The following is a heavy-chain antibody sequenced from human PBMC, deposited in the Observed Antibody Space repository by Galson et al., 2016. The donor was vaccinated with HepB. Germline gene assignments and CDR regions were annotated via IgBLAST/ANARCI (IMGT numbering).Heavy chain of an antibody. J-gene: IGHJ3*01. CDR3: AGHVTIGGRYNRVDAFDV. Sequence: QSGAEVKEPGESLKISCQASGYRFTDYWVAWVRQMPGKGLEWMGIIYPGDSDIRYSQSFQGQVTISVDKSISAAYLQWNSLKASDTAIYYCAGHVTIGGRYNRVDAFDVWGQGTMVSVSS. CDR1: GYRFTDYW. D-gene: IGHD3-16*01. CDR2: IYPGDSDI. V-gene: IGHV5-51*01.